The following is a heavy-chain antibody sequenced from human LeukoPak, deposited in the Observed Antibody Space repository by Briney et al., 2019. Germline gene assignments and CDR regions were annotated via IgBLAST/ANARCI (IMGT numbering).Heavy chain of an antibody. CDR1: GGFISTYY. Sequence: SETLSLTCTVSGGFISTYYWSWIRQPPGKGLEWIGYIYYSGSTYYNPSLKSRVTISLDTAKNQFSLKLSSVTAADTAVYYCAREARHNSGTYFNAFDIWGQGTMVTVSS. CDR2: IYYSGST. J-gene: IGHJ3*02. D-gene: IGHD3-10*01. V-gene: IGHV4-59*12. CDR3: AREARHNSGTYFNAFDI.